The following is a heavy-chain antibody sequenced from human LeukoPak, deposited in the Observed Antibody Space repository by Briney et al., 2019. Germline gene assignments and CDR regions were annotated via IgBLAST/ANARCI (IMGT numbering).Heavy chain of an antibody. CDR3: VRSQSNGNYYFDH. CDR2: IYYSGSA. J-gene: IGHJ4*02. V-gene: IGHV4-61*08. Sequence: SETLSLTCSVSGGSVSSGDFHWTWIRQPPGEELEWIGYIYYSGSANYNPSLKSQVTISVDTSKNQFSLRLSSVTAADTAVYFCVRSQSNGNYYFDHWAREPWSPSPQ. CDR1: GGSVSSGDFH. D-gene: IGHD1-1*01.